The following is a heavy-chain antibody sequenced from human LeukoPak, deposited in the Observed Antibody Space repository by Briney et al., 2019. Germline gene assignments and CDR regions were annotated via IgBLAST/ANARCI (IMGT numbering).Heavy chain of an antibody. D-gene: IGHD1-14*01. CDR2: IYTSGST. CDR1: GGSISSYY. J-gene: IGHJ4*02. V-gene: IGHV4-4*07. CDR3: AREGRKSHSGY. Sequence: PSETLPLTCTVSGGSISSYYWSWIRQPAGKGLEWIGRIYTSGSTNYNPSLKSRVTMSVDTSKNQFSLKMNSVTAADTAVYYCAREGRKSHSGYWGQGTLVTVSS.